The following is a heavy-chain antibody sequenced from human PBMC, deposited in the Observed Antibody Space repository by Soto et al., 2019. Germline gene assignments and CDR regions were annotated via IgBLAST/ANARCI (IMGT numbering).Heavy chain of an antibody. CDR3: ASSGPSSGYAGPLDY. CDR2: IIPIFGTA. CDR1: GGTFSSYA. Sequence: AVKVSCKASGGTFSSYAISWVRQAPGQGLEWMGGIIPIFGTANYAQKFQGRVTITADESTSTAYMELSSLRSEDTAVYYCASSGPSSGYAGPLDYWGQGTLVTVSS. V-gene: IGHV1-69*13. J-gene: IGHJ4*02. D-gene: IGHD3-22*01.